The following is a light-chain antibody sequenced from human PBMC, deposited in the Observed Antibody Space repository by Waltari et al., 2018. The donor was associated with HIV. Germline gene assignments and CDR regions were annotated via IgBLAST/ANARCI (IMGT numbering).Light chain of an antibody. CDR2: KVS. J-gene: IGKJ1*01. V-gene: IGKV1-5*03. Sequence: DIQMTRSPSTLSASVGDRVTITCRASRNIRNWLAWYQQKPGKAPKLLIYKVSTLESGVPSRFSGSGSGTEFTLTISGLQPDDSATYYCQQFNYFWTFGQGTKVEIK. CDR3: QQFNYFWT. CDR1: RNIRNW.